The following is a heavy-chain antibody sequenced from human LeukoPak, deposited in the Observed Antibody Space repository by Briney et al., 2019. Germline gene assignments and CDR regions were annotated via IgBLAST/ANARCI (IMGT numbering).Heavy chain of an antibody. J-gene: IGHJ4*02. Sequence: ASVKVSCKASGYTFTSYGISWVRQAPGQGLEWMGWISAYDGNTNYAQKLQGRVTMTTDTSTSTAYMELRSLRSDDTAVYYCASGRIPLYCSGSSCLGDDYWGQGTLVTVSS. D-gene: IGHD2-15*01. CDR3: ASGRIPLYCSGSSCLGDDY. CDR2: ISAYDGNT. V-gene: IGHV1-18*01. CDR1: GYTFTSYG.